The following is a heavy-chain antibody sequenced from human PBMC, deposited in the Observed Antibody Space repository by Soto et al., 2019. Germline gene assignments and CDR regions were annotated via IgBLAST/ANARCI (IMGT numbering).Heavy chain of an antibody. Sequence: GGSLRLSCAASGFTFSSYAMSWVRQAPGKGLEWVSAISGSGGSTYYADSVKGRFTISRDNSKNTLYLQMNSLRAEDTAVYYCAKDLGWFGESTIYSYYGMDVWGQGTTVTVSS. CDR2: ISGSGGST. CDR3: AKDLGWFGESTIYSYYGMDV. D-gene: IGHD3-10*01. J-gene: IGHJ6*02. CDR1: GFTFSSYA. V-gene: IGHV3-23*01.